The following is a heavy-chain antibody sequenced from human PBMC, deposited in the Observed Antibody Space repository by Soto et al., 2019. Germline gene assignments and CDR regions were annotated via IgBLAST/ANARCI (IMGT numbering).Heavy chain of an antibody. D-gene: IGHD3-16*01. Sequence: KVSVKASPYTFTSYSIHWVRQSPGQGLEWMGIIDPSGGSTTYGEKFQDRVTMTWDTSTSTVYMELSSLRSEDTAVYYCAREGQSAVMAFYFDYWGQGTLVTVSS. CDR3: AREGQSAVMAFYFDY. CDR2: IDPSGGST. V-gene: IGHV1-46*01. CDR1: PYTFTSYS. J-gene: IGHJ4*02.